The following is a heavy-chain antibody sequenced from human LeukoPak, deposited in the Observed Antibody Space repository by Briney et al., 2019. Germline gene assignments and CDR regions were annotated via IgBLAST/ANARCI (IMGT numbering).Heavy chain of an antibody. J-gene: IGHJ4*02. CDR3: ARDLSVGSKPDLGFDY. Sequence: GGSLRLSCAASGFIFSSYSMNWVRQAPGKGLEWVSSISSSSTYIYYADSVKGRFTISRDNAKNSLYLQMNSLRAEDTAVYYCARDLSVGSKPDLGFDYWGQGTLVTVSS. D-gene: IGHD1-26*01. CDR2: ISSSSTYI. V-gene: IGHV3-21*01. CDR1: GFIFSSYS.